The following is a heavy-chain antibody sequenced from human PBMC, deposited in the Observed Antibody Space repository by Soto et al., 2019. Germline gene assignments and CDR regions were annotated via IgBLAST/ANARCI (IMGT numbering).Heavy chain of an antibody. J-gene: IGHJ6*02. CDR3: ARSRHYDFWSGYKTVYYYYGMDV. Sequence: SETLSLTCTVSGGSVSSGSYYWSWIRQPPGKGLEWIGYIYYSGSTNYNPSLKSRVTISVDTSKNQFSLKLSSVTAADTAVYYCARSRHYDFWSGYKTVYYYYGMDVWGQGPTVT. CDR2: IYYSGST. D-gene: IGHD3-3*01. V-gene: IGHV4-61*01. CDR1: GGSVSSGSYY.